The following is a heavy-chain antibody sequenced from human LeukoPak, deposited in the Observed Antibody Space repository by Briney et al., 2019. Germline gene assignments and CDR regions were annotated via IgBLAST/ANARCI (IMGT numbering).Heavy chain of an antibody. CDR1: GGTFSSYA. CDR3: ARSYGSGSYNFYYYYYMDV. V-gene: IGHV1-69*13. J-gene: IGHJ6*03. Sequence: SVKVSCKASGGTFSSYAISWVRQAPGQGLEWMGGIIPIFGTANYAQKFQGRVTITADESTSTAYMELSSLRSEDTAVYYCARSYGSGSYNFYYYYYMDVWGKGTTVTISS. CDR2: IIPIFGTA. D-gene: IGHD3-10*01.